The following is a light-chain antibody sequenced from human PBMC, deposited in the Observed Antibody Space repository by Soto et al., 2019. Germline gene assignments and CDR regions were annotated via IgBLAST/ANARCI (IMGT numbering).Light chain of an antibody. J-gene: IGKJ2*01. CDR1: QSVSSSY. CDR3: QQYGSSPYT. V-gene: IGKV3-20*01. CDR2: GAS. Sequence: EIVLTQSPGTLSLSPGERATLSCRASQSVSSSYLAWYQQKPGQAPRLLIYGASSRATGIPDRFSGSGSGTDFTLTISRLEPEDFALYYCQQYGSSPYTFGQGTKPEIK.